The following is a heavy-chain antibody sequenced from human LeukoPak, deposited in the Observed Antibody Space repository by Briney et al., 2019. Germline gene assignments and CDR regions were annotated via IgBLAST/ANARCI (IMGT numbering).Heavy chain of an antibody. CDR3: ASGAMDYSNYPPAYYFDY. V-gene: IGHV4-59*01. Sequence: SETLSLTCTVSGGSISSYYWSWIRQPPGKGLEWIGYIYSSGSTNYNPSLKSRVTISVDTSKNQFSLKLSSVTAADTAVYYCASGAMDYSNYPPAYYFDYWGQGTLVTVSS. D-gene: IGHD4-11*01. J-gene: IGHJ4*02. CDR2: IYSSGST. CDR1: GGSISSYY.